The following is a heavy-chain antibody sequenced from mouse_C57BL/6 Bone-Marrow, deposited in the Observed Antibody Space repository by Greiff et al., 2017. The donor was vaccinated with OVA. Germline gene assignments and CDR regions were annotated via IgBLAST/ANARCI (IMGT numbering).Heavy chain of an antibody. J-gene: IGHJ3*01. Sequence: QVQLQQPGAELVKPGASVKVSCKASGYTFTSYWMHWVKQRPGQGLEWIGRIHPSDSDTNYNQKFKGKATLHVDKPSSTASMQLISLTSADAAVYYCAIYGRRAYWGQGTLVTVSA. D-gene: IGHD1-1*02. CDR1: GYTFTSYW. CDR3: AIYGRRAY. V-gene: IGHV1-74*01. CDR2: IHPSDSDT.